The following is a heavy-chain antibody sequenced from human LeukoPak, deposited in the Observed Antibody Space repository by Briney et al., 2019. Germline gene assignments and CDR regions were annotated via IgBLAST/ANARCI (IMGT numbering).Heavy chain of an antibody. J-gene: IGHJ4*02. CDR1: GFSFSTYT. D-gene: IGHD2-2*01. CDR3: ARGYQRPDY. V-gene: IGHV3-21*01. Sequence: GGSLRLSCAASGFSFSTYTMNWVREAPGKGLEWVSSISSSSNNINYADSVKGRFTISRDNAMNSVHLQMNSLRVEDTAVYYCARGYQRPDYWGQGTLITVSS. CDR2: ISSSSNNI.